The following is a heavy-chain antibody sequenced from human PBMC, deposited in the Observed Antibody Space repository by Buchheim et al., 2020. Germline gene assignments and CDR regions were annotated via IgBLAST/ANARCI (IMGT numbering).Heavy chain of an antibody. D-gene: IGHD2-15*01. CDR3: ARGLGYPDY. CDR1: GVSISSDNW. CDR2: VFHRGST. V-gene: IGHV4-4*02. Sequence: QVQLQESGPGLVKPSGTLSLTCAVSGVSISSDNWWSWVRQPPGKRLEWIGDVFHRGSTTYSPSLKRRVTISVDKSKNQFSLKLTSVTAADTAVYYCARGLGYPDYWGQGTL. J-gene: IGHJ4*02.